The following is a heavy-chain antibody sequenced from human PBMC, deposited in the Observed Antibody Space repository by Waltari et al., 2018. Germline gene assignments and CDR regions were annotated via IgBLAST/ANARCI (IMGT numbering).Heavy chain of an antibody. J-gene: IGHJ2*01. Sequence: QVQLQESGPGLVKPSETLSLTCPVSGGSISSYYWSWIRQPPGRGLEWIGYIYTSGSTNYNPSLKSRVTISVDTSKNQFSLKLSSVTAADTAVYYCARTTTYDSSGYYHWYFDLWGRGTLVTVSS. CDR2: IYTSGST. V-gene: IGHV4-4*09. D-gene: IGHD3-22*01. CDR3: ARTTTYDSSGYYHWYFDL. CDR1: GGSISSYY.